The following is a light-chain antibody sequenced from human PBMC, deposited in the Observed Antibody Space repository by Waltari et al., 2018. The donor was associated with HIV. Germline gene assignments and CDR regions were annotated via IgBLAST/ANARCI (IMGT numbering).Light chain of an antibody. CDR2: RNN. Sequence: QSVLTQSPSASGTPGQRVTIPCSGSDSNIGSNNVHWYQQVPGTAPKLLIYRNNRRPSGVPDRFSGSKSGASASLAISGLQSEDEADYYCAAWDDSLNGPVFGGGTRLTVL. V-gene: IGLV1-44*01. CDR3: AAWDDSLNGPV. CDR1: DSNIGSNN. J-gene: IGLJ2*01.